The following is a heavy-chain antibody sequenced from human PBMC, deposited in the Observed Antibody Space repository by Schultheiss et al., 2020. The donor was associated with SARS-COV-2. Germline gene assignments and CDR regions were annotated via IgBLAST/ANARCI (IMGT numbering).Heavy chain of an antibody. CDR2: IYYSGST. CDR1: GGSISSYY. CDR3: ARSRPSTNYYYYYYMDV. D-gene: IGHD2-2*01. Sequence: SQTLSLTCTVSGGSISSYYWSWVRQPPGKGLEWIGYIYYSGSTKYNPSLKSRVTISVDTSKNQFSLKLSSVTAADTAVYYCARSRPSTNYYYYYYMDVWGKGTTVTVSS. V-gene: IGHV4-59*01. J-gene: IGHJ6*03.